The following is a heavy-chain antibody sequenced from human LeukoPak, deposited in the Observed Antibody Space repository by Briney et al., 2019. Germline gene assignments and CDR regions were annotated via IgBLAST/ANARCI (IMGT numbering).Heavy chain of an antibody. V-gene: IGHV1-18*01. Sequence: GASVKVSCKASGYTFTSYGISWVRQAPGQGLEWMGWISAYNGNTNYAQKLQGRVTMTTDTSTSTAYMELSSLRSEDTAVYYCATDRDYYDSSGTGAFDIWGQGTMVTVSS. CDR3: ATDRDYYDSSGTGAFDI. D-gene: IGHD3-22*01. CDR2: ISAYNGNT. J-gene: IGHJ3*02. CDR1: GYTFTSYG.